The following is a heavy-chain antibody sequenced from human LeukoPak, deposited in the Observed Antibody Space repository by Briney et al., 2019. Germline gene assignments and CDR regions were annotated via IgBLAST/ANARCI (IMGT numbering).Heavy chain of an antibody. CDR1: GFIFSSYE. D-gene: IGHD2-2*01. V-gene: IGHV3-48*03. CDR3: AREDVVVPASGAYYYYGMDV. Sequence: GGSLRLSCAGSGFIFSSYEMNWVRQAPGKGLEWVSYISSSGSTIYYADSVKGRFTISRDNAKNSLYLQMNSLRAEDTAVYYCAREDVVVPASGAYYYYGMDVWGQGTTVTVSS. CDR2: ISSSGSTI. J-gene: IGHJ6*02.